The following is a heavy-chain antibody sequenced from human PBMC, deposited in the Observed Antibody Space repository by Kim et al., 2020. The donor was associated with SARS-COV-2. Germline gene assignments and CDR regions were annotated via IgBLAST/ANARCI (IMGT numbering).Heavy chain of an antibody. J-gene: IGHJ3*02. CDR3: AKDYRGYPSRDAFDI. V-gene: IGHV3-30*18. Sequence: GGSLRLSCAASGFTFSSYGMHWVRQAPGKGLEWVAVISYDGSNKYYADSVKGRYTISRDNSKNTLYLQMNSLRAEDTAVYYCAKDYRGYPSRDAFDIWGQGTMVTVSS. CDR1: GFTFSSYG. D-gene: IGHD5-12*01. CDR2: ISYDGSNK.